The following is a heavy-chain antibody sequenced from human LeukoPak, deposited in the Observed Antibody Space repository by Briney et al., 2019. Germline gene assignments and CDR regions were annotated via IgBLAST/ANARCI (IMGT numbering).Heavy chain of an antibody. CDR3: VRHAAYSSGWNDAFDI. CDR1: GGSISSSSYY. Sequence: KPSETLSLTCTVSGGSISSSSYYWGWIRQPPAKGLEWIGSIYYSGRTYYNPSLKSRVTISVDTSKNQFSLKLSSVTAADTAVYYCVRHAAYSSGWNDAFDIWGQGTMVTVSS. V-gene: IGHV4-39*01. D-gene: IGHD6-19*01. J-gene: IGHJ3*02. CDR2: IYYSGRT.